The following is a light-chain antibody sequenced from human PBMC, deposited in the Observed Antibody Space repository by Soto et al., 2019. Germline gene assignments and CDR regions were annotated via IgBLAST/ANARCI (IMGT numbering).Light chain of an antibody. CDR3: QKYNSALWT. CDR2: GAS. V-gene: IGKV1-27*01. Sequence: DIQMTQSPSSLSASVGDRVTITCRASQVISNYLAWYQQKAGKVPKLLIYGASTLQSGVPSRFSGSGSGTDFTLTISSLQPEDVATYYCQKYNSALWTFGQGTKVEIK. J-gene: IGKJ1*01. CDR1: QVISNY.